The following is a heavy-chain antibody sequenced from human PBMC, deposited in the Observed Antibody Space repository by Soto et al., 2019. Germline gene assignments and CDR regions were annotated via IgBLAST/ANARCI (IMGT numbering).Heavy chain of an antibody. V-gene: IGHV4-31*03. CDR1: GDSIMRDSYY. J-gene: IGHJ5*02. D-gene: IGHD6-13*01. CDR3: ARGAVSPRIAAAGNPGAYNWFDP. CDR2: IYYSGTT. Sequence: SETLSLTCTVSGDSIMRDSYYWNWIRQHPGKGLEWIGYIYYSGTTAYNPSLKTRVTISPDTSKNQFSLNLSSVTAADTAVYYCARGAVSPRIAAAGNPGAYNWFDPWGQGNLVTVSS.